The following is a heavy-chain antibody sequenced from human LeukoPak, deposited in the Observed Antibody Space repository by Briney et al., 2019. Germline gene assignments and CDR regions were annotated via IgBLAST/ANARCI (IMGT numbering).Heavy chain of an antibody. V-gene: IGHV4-39*07. Sequence: SETLSLTCTVSGGSISSSIHYWGWVRQSPRKGLEWIGTIHYSGNTYYNPSLRSRLTISLDTSNNQFSLKLSSVTAADTAVYYCATYTGDYSGPAFTPWGQGTLVIVSS. D-gene: IGHD7-27*01. CDR2: IHYSGNT. J-gene: IGHJ5*02. CDR1: GGSISSSIHY. CDR3: ATYTGDYSGPAFTP.